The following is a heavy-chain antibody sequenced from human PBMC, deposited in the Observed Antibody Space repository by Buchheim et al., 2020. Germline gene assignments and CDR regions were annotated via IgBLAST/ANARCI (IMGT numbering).Heavy chain of an antibody. CDR1: GGSISSGGYS. V-gene: IGHV4-30-4*07. J-gene: IGHJ5*02. CDR3: ARAHPRGGFWSGHWFDP. Sequence: QVQLQESGPGLVKPSQTLSLTCAVSGGSISSGGYSWSWIRQPPGKGLEWIGYIYYSGSTYYNPSLKSRVTISVDTSKTQFSLKLSSVTAADTAVYYCARAHPRGGFWSGHWFDPWGQGTL. D-gene: IGHD3-3*01. CDR2: IYYSGST.